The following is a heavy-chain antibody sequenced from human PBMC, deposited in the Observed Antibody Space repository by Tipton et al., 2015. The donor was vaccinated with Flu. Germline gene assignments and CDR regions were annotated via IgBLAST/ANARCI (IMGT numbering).Heavy chain of an antibody. CDR3: ARLYTTAGWYYGMDV. CDR1: GGSVNSDNNY. CDR2: IHGSGGS. V-gene: IGHV4-61*02. J-gene: IGHJ6*02. D-gene: IGHD2-15*01. Sequence: LRLSCTVSGGSVNSDNNYWSWIRQSAGKGLEWIGRIHGSGGSNYNPSLRGRVTISADTSKNQFSLNLRSVTAADTAVYYCARLYTTAGWYYGMDVWGQGTAVTVSS.